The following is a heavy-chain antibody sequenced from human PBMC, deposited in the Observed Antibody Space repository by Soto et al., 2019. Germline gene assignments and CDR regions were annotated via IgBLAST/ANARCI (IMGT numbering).Heavy chain of an antibody. CDR1: GYTFTSYG. J-gene: IGHJ5*02. CDR3: ASHYYIPDDWGDWFDP. D-gene: IGHD3-22*01. CDR2: ISAYNGNT. V-gene: IGHV1-18*01. Sequence: QVQLVQSGAEVKKPGASVKVSCKASGYTFTSYGIRWVRQAPAQGLAGMGWISAYNGNTNYAQKLQGRVTMTTDTSTSTAYMELRSLRSDDTAVYYCASHYYIPDDWGDWFDPWGQGTLVTVSS.